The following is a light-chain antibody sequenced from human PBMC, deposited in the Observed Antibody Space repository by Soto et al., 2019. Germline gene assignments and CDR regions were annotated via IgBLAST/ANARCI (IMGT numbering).Light chain of an antibody. Sequence: DIQMTQSPSSLSGSVGDRVTITCRASESISRHLNWYQQKPGKAPKLLIYAASSLQNGVPSRFRGGGSGTDFTLTISNLQPEDFATYYCQQTYTTLSIPFGQGTRLEIK. V-gene: IGKV1-39*01. J-gene: IGKJ5*01. CDR3: QQTYTTLSIP. CDR1: ESISRH. CDR2: AAS.